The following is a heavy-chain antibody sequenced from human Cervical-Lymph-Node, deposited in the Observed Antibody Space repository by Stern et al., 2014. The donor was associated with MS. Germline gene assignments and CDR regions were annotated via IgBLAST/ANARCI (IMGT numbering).Heavy chain of an antibody. CDR3: ATHRGRVTYYYGMDV. CDR1: GYTLSEIS. V-gene: IGHV1-24*01. J-gene: IGHJ6*02. CDR2: FDPEHGET. Sequence: QVQLVQSGAEVKKPGASVKVSCKVSGYTLSEISMHWVRQAPGKGLEWMGGFDPEHGETRYAQKVQGRVTMAEGRSTDTVYMELSSLRSEDTDVYYCATHRGRVTYYYGMDVWGQGTTVTVSS. D-gene: IGHD2-21*02.